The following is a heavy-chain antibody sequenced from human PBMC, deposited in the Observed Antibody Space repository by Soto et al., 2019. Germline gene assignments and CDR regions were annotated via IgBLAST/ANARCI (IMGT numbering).Heavy chain of an antibody. CDR1: GYTFTSYG. Sequence: ASVKVSCKASGYTFTSYGISWVRQAPGQGLEWMGWISAYNGNTNYAQKLQGRVTMTTDTSTSTAYMELRSLRSDDTAMYYCARFGGIVGDTEAFDYWGQGTLVTVSS. V-gene: IGHV1-18*01. CDR2: ISAYNGNT. D-gene: IGHD1-26*01. J-gene: IGHJ4*02. CDR3: ARFGGIVGDTEAFDY.